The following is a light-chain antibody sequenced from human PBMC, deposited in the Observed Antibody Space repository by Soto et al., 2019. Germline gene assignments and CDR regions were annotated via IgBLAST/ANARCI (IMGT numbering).Light chain of an antibody. CDR3: QQYNNWLIT. CDR1: QSVSSN. CDR2: GAS. J-gene: IGKJ5*01. V-gene: IGKV3-15*01. Sequence: EIGMTQSPATLSVSPGERATLSCRASQSVSSNLAWYQQKPGQAPRLLIYGASTRATGIPARFSGSGSGTEFTLTNSSLQSEDFAVYYGQQYNNWLITFGQGTRLEIK.